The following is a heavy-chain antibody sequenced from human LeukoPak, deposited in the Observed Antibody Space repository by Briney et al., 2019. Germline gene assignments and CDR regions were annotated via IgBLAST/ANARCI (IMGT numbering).Heavy chain of an antibody. CDR3: ARLSVRGVMGEDY. Sequence: SETLSLTCTVSGGSISSYYWSWIRQPPGKGLEWIGYIYYSGSTNYSPSLKSRVTISVDTSKNQFSLKLSSVTAADTAVYYCARLSVRGVMGEDYWGQGTLVTVSS. V-gene: IGHV4-59*08. J-gene: IGHJ4*02. D-gene: IGHD3-10*01. CDR2: IYYSGST. CDR1: GGSISSYY.